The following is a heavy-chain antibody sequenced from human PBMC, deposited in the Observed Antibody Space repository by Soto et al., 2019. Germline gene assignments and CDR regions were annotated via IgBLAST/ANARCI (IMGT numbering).Heavy chain of an antibody. Sequence: GGSLRLSCSASGFTFSSYGMHWVRQAPGKGLEWVAVIWYDGSIKYYADSVKGRFTISRDNSKNTVLLQMNSLRAEDTAVYCCVREPSSGWFDYWGQGTLVTVSS. CDR1: GFTFSSYG. CDR3: VREPSSGWFDY. CDR2: IWYDGSIK. V-gene: IGHV3-33*01. J-gene: IGHJ4*02. D-gene: IGHD6-19*01.